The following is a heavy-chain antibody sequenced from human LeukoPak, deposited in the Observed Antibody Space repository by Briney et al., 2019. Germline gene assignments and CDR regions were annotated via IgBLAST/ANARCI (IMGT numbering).Heavy chain of an antibody. V-gene: IGHV3-30*02. CDR2: IRYDGSNK. D-gene: IGHD3-10*02. CDR3: AKDRPSYIRGDAFDI. Sequence: PGGSLRLSCAASGFTFSSYGMHWVRQAPGKGLEWVAFIRYDGSNKYYADSVKGRFTIPRDNSKNTLYLQMNSLRAEDTAVYYCAKDRPSYIRGDAFDIWGQGTMVAVSS. J-gene: IGHJ3*02. CDR1: GFTFSSYG.